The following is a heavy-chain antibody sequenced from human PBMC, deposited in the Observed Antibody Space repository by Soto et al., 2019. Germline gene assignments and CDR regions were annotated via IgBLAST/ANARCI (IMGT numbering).Heavy chain of an antibody. CDR1: GGTFISYA. CDR3: ARGRYDFWSGYYGVDP. Sequence: ASVKVSCKASGGTFISYAITWVRQAPGQGLEWMGGMIPLSGTTDYAQKFQGRVTMTRNTSTSTAYMELSSLRSEDTAVYYCARGRYDFWSGYYGVDPWGQGTLVTVSS. D-gene: IGHD3-3*01. J-gene: IGHJ5*02. CDR2: MIPLSGTT. V-gene: IGHV1-8*02.